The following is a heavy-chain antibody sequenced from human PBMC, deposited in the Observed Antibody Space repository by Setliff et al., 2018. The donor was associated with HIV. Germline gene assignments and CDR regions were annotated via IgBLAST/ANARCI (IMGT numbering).Heavy chain of an antibody. CDR1: GFTVGTNY. CDR3: TTTLFIRGRDAFDI. D-gene: IGHD3-10*01. V-gene: IGHV3-53*01. CDR2: MNSDGGT. Sequence: PGGSLRLSCAASGFTVGTNYMTWVRQAPGKGLEWVSVMNSDGGTYYGDSVKGRFIISRDDSKNTLYLQMNSLKTEDTAVYYCTTTLFIRGRDAFDIWGRGTKVTVSS. J-gene: IGHJ3*02.